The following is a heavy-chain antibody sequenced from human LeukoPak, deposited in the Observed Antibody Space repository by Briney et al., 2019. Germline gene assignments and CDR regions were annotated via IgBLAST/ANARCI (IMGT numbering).Heavy chain of an antibody. CDR1: GDSTSNHY. J-gene: IGHJ4*02. CDR3: ARDRGEGIVGTFDY. D-gene: IGHD1-26*01. Sequence: SETLSLTCTVSGDSTSNHYWSWIRQPPGKGLVWIGYIFYSGNTHYNPSLESRVTMSVDTSKNQFSLRLSSVTPADTAVYYCARDRGEGIVGTFDYWGQGTLVTVSS. CDR2: IFYSGNT. V-gene: IGHV4-59*11.